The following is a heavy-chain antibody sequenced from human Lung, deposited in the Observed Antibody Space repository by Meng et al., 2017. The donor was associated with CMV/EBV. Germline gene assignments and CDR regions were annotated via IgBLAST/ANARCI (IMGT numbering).Heavy chain of an antibody. Sequence: ASVXVSCKASGYTFIGYNIHWVRQAPGQGLEWMGWINPNTGATKFAERFQGRVTLTTDASISTAHMELSRLKSDDTAVFFCARLFHTSLGTNYYYGMDVWGRGITVTFSS. D-gene: IGHD3-3*01. CDR2: INPNTGAT. J-gene: IGHJ6*02. CDR1: GYTFIGYN. CDR3: ARLFHTSLGTNYYYGMDV. V-gene: IGHV1-2*02.